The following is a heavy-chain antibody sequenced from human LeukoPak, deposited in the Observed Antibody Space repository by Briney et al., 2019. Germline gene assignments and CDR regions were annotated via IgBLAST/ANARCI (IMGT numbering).Heavy chain of an antibody. V-gene: IGHV3-23*01. CDR3: AIMHPYYDGNGYWVQ. J-gene: IGHJ4*02. CDR2: INTSGGST. Sequence: GDSLRLSCAASGFTFSSYAMSWVRQAPGKGLEGVSGINTSGGSTAYADSVKGRFTISRDNPRNTLYMQMNSLRAEDTALYYCAIMHPYYDGNGYWVQWGQGTLVTVSS. D-gene: IGHD3-22*01. CDR1: GFTFSSYA.